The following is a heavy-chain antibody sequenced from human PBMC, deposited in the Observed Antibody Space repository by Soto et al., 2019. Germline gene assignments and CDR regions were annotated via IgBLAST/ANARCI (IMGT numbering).Heavy chain of an antibody. V-gene: IGHV1-69*12. D-gene: IGHD3-22*01. Sequence: QVQLVQSGAEVKKPGSSVKVSCKASGGTFSSYAISWVRQAPGQGLEWMGGIIPIFGTANYAQKFQGRVTITADESTSTAYMELSSLRSEDTVVYYCARVLSDNVRLVVISSWGMDVWGQGTTVTVSS. J-gene: IGHJ6*02. CDR3: ARVLSDNVRLVVISSWGMDV. CDR2: IIPIFGTA. CDR1: GGTFSSYA.